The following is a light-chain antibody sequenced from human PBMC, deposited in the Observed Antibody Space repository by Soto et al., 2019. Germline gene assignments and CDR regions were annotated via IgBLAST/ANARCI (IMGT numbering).Light chain of an antibody. J-gene: IGKJ5*01. CDR1: QSISSN. CDR2: GAS. CDR3: QQYNTWRSIT. Sequence: EIVMTQSPATLSVSPGERATLSCRASQSISSNLGWYQHRPGQAPRLLIYGASTRATGIPARFSGSGSGTEFTLTISSLQSEDFAVYYCQQYNTWRSITFGQGTRLEIK. V-gene: IGKV3-15*01.